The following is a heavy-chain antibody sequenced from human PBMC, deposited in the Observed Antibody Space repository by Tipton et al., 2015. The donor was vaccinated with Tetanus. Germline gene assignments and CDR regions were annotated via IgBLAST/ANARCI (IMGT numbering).Heavy chain of an antibody. D-gene: IGHD5-18*01. J-gene: IGHJ5*01. CDR3: TKGGCRGALNTGFDS. V-gene: IGHV3-9*01. Sequence: SLRLSCAASGFHFDDYAMHWVRQAPGKGLEWVSGISSNGGPIGFAESVKGRFTISRDNARNSLYLEMNSLRPEDTAFYYCTKGGCRGALNTGFDSWGQGTLVTVSS. CDR2: ISSNGGPI. CDR1: GFHFDDYA.